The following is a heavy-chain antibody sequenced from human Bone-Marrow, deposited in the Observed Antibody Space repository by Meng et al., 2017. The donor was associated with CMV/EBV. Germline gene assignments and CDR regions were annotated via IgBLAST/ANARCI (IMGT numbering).Heavy chain of an antibody. CDR2: IKSKTDGGTT. CDR3: TTEFTYYDFWSGYYTDY. Sequence: GGSLRLSCAASGFTFSNAWMSWVRQAPGKGREWVGRIKSKTDGGTTDYAAPVKGRFTISRDDSKNTLYLQMNSLKTEDTAVYYCTTEFTYYDFWSGYYTDYWGQGTLVTVSS. J-gene: IGHJ4*02. V-gene: IGHV3-15*01. D-gene: IGHD3-3*01. CDR1: GFTFSNAW.